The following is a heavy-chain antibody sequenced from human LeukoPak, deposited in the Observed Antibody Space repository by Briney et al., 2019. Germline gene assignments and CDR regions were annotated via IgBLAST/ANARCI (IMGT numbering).Heavy chain of an antibody. CDR3: ARDQVVPAAKAGIDY. Sequence: ASVKVSCKASGYTFTSYGISWVRQAPGQGLEWMGWISAYNGNTNYAQKLQGRVTMTTDTSTSTAYVELRSLRSDDTAVYYCARDQVVPAAKAGIDYWGQGTLVTVSS. V-gene: IGHV1-18*01. CDR1: GYTFTSYG. CDR2: ISAYNGNT. J-gene: IGHJ4*02. D-gene: IGHD2-2*01.